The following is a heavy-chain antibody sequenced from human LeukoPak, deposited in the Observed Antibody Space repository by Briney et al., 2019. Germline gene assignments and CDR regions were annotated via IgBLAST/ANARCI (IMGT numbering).Heavy chain of an antibody. CDR3: ARRGGSGRAFDY. J-gene: IGHJ4*02. D-gene: IGHD1-26*01. CDR1: GASISGGTYY. Sequence: SETLSLTCSVSGASISGGTYYWGWIRQPPGKGLEWIGSIYYTGSTYDNPSLKSRVTISVDTSKNQFSLKLSFVTAADTAVYYCARRGGSGRAFDYWGQGTLVTVSS. V-gene: IGHV4-39*01. CDR2: IYYTGST.